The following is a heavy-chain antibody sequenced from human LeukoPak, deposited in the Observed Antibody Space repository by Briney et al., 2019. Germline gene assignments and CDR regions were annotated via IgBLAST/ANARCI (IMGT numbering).Heavy chain of an antibody. D-gene: IGHD4-17*01. CDR3: ARDTSVTHIFDY. V-gene: IGHV3-7*05. CDR1: GFTFSTYW. Sequence: PGGSLRLSCAASGFTFSTYWMSWVRQAPGKGLEWVANTKQDGGEKSYVDSVRGRFTISRDNAKNSLYLQMNSLRAEDTAVYYCARDTSVTHIFDYWGQGTLVTVSS. J-gene: IGHJ4*02. CDR2: TKQDGGEK.